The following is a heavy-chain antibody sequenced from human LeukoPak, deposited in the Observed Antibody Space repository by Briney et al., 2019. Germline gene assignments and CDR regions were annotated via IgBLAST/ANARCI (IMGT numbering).Heavy chain of an antibody. CDR1: GFTFSSCA. CDR3: AKGYQFYNVLTGYGTAYYFDY. D-gene: IGHD3-9*01. Sequence: GGSLRLSCAASGFTFSSCAMSWVRQAPGKGLEWVSSISGSDDNTYYADSVKGRFTISRDNSKNTLYLQMNSLRVGDTAVYYCAKGYQFYNVLTGYGTAYYFDYWGQGTLVTVSS. CDR2: ISGSDDNT. J-gene: IGHJ4*02. V-gene: IGHV3-23*01.